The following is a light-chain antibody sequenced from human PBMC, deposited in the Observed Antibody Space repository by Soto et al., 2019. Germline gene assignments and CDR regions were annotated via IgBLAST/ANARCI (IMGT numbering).Light chain of an antibody. CDR3: QQYESLPLT. J-gene: IGKJ5*01. V-gene: IGKV1-17*01. Sequence: DIQMTQSPSSISSSVVDRFKIRCRASQGIGNDLGWYQQKPGKTPKRLIYAASGLETGVPSRFSGSGSGTGFTFTISSLQPEDFATYYCQQYESLPLTFGQGTRLEI. CDR2: AAS. CDR1: QGIGND.